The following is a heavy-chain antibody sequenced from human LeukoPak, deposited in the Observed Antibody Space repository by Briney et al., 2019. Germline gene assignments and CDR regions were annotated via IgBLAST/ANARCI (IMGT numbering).Heavy chain of an antibody. J-gene: IGHJ4*02. CDR1: GGSFSGYY. CDR3: VRGTVVVITN. D-gene: IGHD3-22*01. V-gene: IGHV4-34*01. Sequence: PSQTLSLTCAVYGGSFSGYYWSWIRQPPGKGLEWIGEINHSGSTNYNPSLKSRVTISVDTSKNQFSLKLSSVTAADTAVYYCVRGTVVVITNWGQGTLVTVSS. CDR2: INHSGST.